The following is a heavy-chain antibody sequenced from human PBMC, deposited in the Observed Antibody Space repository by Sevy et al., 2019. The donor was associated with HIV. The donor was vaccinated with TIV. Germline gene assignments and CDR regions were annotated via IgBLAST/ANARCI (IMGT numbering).Heavy chain of an antibody. CDR3: ARDLPHSATTVAHFDC. J-gene: IGHJ4*02. CDR1: GFPFSSYE. V-gene: IGHV3-48*03. D-gene: IGHD4-17*01. CDR2: ITNSGTTK. Sequence: GGSLRLSCTASGFPFSSYEMNWVRQAPGKGLEWVSYITNSGTTKYYSDSVKGRFTISRDNARNSLYLQMNSLRAEDTAVYYCARDLPHSATTVAHFDCWGQGTLVTVSS.